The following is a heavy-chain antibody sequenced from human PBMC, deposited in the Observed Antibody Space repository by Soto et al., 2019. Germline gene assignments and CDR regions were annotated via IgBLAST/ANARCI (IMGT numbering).Heavy chain of an antibody. CDR2: ISAYNGNT. D-gene: IGHD3-10*01. CDR1: GYTFTSYG. V-gene: IGHV1-18*01. Sequence: ASVKVSCKASGYTFTSYGISWVRQAPGQGLQWMGWISAYNGNTNYAQRFQGRVTMTADKSTSTAYMELSGLRSEDTAMYYCATSYGSGYRAFDYWGQGALVTVSS. CDR3: ATSYGSGYRAFDY. J-gene: IGHJ4*02.